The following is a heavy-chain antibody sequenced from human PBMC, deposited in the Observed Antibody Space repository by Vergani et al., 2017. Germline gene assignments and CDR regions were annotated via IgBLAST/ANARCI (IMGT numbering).Heavy chain of an antibody. CDR3: ARLGYCSSTSCYTENWFDP. V-gene: IGHV4-59*01. CDR1: GGSISSYY. CDR2: IYYSGST. D-gene: IGHD2-2*02. Sequence: QVQLQESGPGLVKPSETLSLTCTVSGGSISSYYWSWIRQPPGKGLEWIGYIYYSGSTNYNPSLKSRVTISVYTSKNQFSLKLSSVTAADTAGYDCARLGYCSSTSCYTENWFDPWGQGTLVTVSS. J-gene: IGHJ5*02.